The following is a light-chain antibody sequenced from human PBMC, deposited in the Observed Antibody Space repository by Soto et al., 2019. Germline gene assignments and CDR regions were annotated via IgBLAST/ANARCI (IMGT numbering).Light chain of an antibody. CDR2: GNS. V-gene: IGLV1-40*01. CDR3: QYYDSSLRAVV. Sequence: QSVLTQPPSVSGAPGQRVTISCTGSSSNIGAGYDVHWYQQLPGTAPKLLIYGNSNRPSGVPDRFSGSKSGTSASLAITGLQAADEADDYCQYYDSSLRAVVFGGGTQLTVL. CDR1: SSNIGAGYD. J-gene: IGLJ2*01.